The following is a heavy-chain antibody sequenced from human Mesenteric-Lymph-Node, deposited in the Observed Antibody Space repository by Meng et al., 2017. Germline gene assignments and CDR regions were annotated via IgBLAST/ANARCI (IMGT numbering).Heavy chain of an antibody. J-gene: IGHJ6*02. V-gene: IGHV3-33*01. CDR3: ARDDYYDSSGYSSYYYYYGMDV. CDR2: IWYDGSNK. Sequence: GESLKISCAASGFTSSSYGMHWVRQAPGKGLEWVAVIWYDGSNKYYADSVKGRFTISRDNSKNTLYLQMNSLRAEDTAVYYCARDDYYDSSGYSSYYYYYGMDVWGQGTTVTVSS. D-gene: IGHD3-22*01. CDR1: GFTSSSYG.